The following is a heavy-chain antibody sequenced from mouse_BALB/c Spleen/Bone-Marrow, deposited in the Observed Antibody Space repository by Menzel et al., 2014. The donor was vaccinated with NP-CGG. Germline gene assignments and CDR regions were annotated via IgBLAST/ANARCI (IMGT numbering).Heavy chain of an antibody. CDR3: ARSGSSSGYFDY. Sequence: EVQRVESGGGLVQPGGSRKLSCAAPGFTFSSFGMHWVRQAPEKGLEWVAYISSGSSTVYYADKVMGRFTISRDNPKNTLFLQMTSLRSEDTAMYYCARSGSSSGYFDYWGQGTTLTGSS. D-gene: IGHD1-1*01. CDR1: GFTFSSFG. V-gene: IGHV5-17*02. CDR2: ISSGSSTV. J-gene: IGHJ2*01.